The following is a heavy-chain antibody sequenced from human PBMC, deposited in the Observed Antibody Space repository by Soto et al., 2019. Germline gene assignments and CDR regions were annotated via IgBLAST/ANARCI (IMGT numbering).Heavy chain of an antibody. V-gene: IGHV3-21*06. J-gene: IGHJ4*01. CDR3: VRGMNPLF. CDR1: GFTLRTYT. CDR2: ISISSSDR. Sequence: GGSMRLSCAASGFTLRTYTMNWVRQAPGTGLEWVSSISISSSDRYYADSVRGRFTISRDNAKNALYLQMNSLRADDTAVSFCVRGMNPLFGGQGFLVTVSS.